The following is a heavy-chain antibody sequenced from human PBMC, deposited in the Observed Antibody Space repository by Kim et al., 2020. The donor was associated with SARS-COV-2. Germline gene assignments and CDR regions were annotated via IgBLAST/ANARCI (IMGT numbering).Heavy chain of an antibody. V-gene: IGHV4-39*01. CDR3: ARPPVSGWHYYFDY. Sequence: SETLSLTCTVSGGSISSSSYYWGWIRQPPGKGLEWIGSIYYSGSTYYNPSLNSRVTISVDTSKNQFSLKLSSVTAADTAVYYCARPPVSGWHYYFDYWGQGTLVTVSS. J-gene: IGHJ4*02. D-gene: IGHD6-19*01. CDR1: GGSISSSSYY. CDR2: IYYSGST.